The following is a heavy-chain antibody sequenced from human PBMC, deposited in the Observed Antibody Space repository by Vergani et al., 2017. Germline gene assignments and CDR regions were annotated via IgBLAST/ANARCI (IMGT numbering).Heavy chain of an antibody. J-gene: IGHJ1*01. Sequence: VQLVESGGGVVQPGRSLRLSCAASGFTFSSYWMSWVRQAPGKGLEWVANIKQDGSEKYYVDSVKGRFTISRDNAKNSLYLQMNSLRAEDTAVYYCAKDWRDLVVVVAPAEYFQHWGQGTLVTVSS. D-gene: IGHD2-15*01. V-gene: IGHV3-7*03. CDR1: GFTFSSYW. CDR3: AKDWRDLVVVVAPAEYFQH. CDR2: IKQDGSEK.